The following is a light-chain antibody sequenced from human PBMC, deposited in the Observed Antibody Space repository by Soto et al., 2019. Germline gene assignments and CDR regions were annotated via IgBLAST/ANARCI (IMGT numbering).Light chain of an antibody. Sequence: LRDRANLTCRARQRLXTNLAWYQQKPGQGPRLLXVGSSTRAMGSPARFSGSGSVTEFTPTIRGVHYEDSAVYDSHRYAIPTQTFEHRTKVDIK. V-gene: IGKV3-15*01. CDR2: GSS. CDR1: QRLXTN. CDR3: HRYAIPTQT. J-gene: IGKJ3*01.